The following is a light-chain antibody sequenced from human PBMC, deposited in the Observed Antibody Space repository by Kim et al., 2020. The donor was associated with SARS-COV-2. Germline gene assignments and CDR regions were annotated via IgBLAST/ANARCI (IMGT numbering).Light chain of an antibody. J-gene: IGLJ1*01. V-gene: IGLV1-44*01. Sequence: GQRVTSSCAGSSSNIGNNTVNWYEQLPETAPKRRNYSNNQRPTGDPDRFSGSKGGTSATLAISGLQSEDEADYYCAEWDDSLNGYVIGTGSKVTVL. CDR3: AEWDDSLNGYV. CDR2: SNN. CDR1: SSNIGNNT.